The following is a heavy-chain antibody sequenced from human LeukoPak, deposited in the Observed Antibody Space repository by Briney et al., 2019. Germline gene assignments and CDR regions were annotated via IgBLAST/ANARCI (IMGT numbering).Heavy chain of an antibody. CDR3: ARGGYQLLYNYYYMDV. Sequence: ASVKVSCKASGYTFTGYYMHWVRQAPGQGLEWMGWINPNSGGTNYAQKFQGRVTMTRDTSISTAYMELSRLRSDDTAVYYCARGGYQLLYNYYYMDVWGKGTTVTVSS. CDR1: GYTFTGYY. V-gene: IGHV1-2*02. J-gene: IGHJ6*03. D-gene: IGHD2-2*01. CDR2: INPNSGGT.